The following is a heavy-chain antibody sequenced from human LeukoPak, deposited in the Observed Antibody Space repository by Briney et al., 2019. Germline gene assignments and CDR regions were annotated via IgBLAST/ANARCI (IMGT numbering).Heavy chain of an antibody. CDR1: GGTFSSYA. Sequence: SVKVSCKASGGTFSSYAISWVRQAPGQGLEWMGGIIPIFGTANYAQKFQGGVTITTDESTSTAYMELSSLRSEDTAVYYCARGLATRNYFDYWGQGTLVTVSS. J-gene: IGHJ4*02. CDR2: IIPIFGTA. CDR3: ARGLATRNYFDY. V-gene: IGHV1-69*05. D-gene: IGHD5-24*01.